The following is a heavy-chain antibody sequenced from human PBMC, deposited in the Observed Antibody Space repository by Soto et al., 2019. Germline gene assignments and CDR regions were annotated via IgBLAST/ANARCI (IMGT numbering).Heavy chain of an antibody. CDR2: FDLENGET. CDR3: AIEVRRSNQFDH. J-gene: IGHJ4*02. V-gene: IGHV1-24*01. Sequence: ASVKVSCKVSGYTLTELSIHWVRQAPGEGLEWMGGFDLENGETIYAQRFRGRVTMTEESSADTPYMELSSLRSEDTAAYYCAIEVRRSNQFDHWGQGTMVTVSS. D-gene: IGHD3-10*01. CDR1: GYTLTELS.